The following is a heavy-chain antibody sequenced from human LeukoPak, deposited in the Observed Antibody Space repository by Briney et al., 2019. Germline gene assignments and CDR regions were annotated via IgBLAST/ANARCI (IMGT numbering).Heavy chain of an antibody. D-gene: IGHD3-10*01. J-gene: IGHJ3*02. CDR2: IYHSAST. CDR3: ARGGRGDAFDI. V-gene: IGHV4-4*02. CDR1: GGSISSSYW. Sequence: PSETLSLTCAVSGGSISSSYWWCWVRQPAGKGLEWIGEIYHSASTNYNPSLKSRVTISVDKSKNQFSLKLSSVTAADTAVYYCARGGRGDAFDIWGQGTMVTVSS.